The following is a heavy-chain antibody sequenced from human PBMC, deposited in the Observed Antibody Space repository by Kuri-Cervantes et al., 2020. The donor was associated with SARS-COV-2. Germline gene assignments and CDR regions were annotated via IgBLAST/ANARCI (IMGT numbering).Heavy chain of an antibody. CDR2: ISYDGSNK. CDR1: GFTFSSYS. J-gene: IGHJ4*02. D-gene: IGHD2-21*01. CDR3: AKDLCGGDCPPLDY. V-gene: IGHV3-30*18. Sequence: GESLKISCAASGFTFSSYSMNWVRQAPGKGLEWVAVISYDGSNKYYADSVKGRFTISRDNSKNTLYLQMNSLRAEDTAVYYCAKDLCGGDCPPLDYWGQGTLVTVSS.